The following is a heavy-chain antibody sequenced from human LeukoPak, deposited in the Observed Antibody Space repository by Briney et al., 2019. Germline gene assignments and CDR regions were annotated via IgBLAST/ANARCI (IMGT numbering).Heavy chain of an antibody. D-gene: IGHD2-15*01. CDR1: GGSISSYY. Sequence: SSETLSLTCTVSGGSISSYYWSWIRQPPGKGLEWIGYIYYSGSTNFNPSLKSRVTISVDTSKNQFSLKLSSVTAADTAVYYCARHPFATPFDHWGRGILVTVSS. CDR2: IYYSGST. J-gene: IGHJ4*02. V-gene: IGHV4-59*08. CDR3: ARHPFATPFDH.